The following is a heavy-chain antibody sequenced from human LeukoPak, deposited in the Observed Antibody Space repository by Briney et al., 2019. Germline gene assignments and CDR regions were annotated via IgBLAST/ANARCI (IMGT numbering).Heavy chain of an antibody. CDR3: ARVAREERYYYYYMDV. V-gene: IGHV1-69*01. J-gene: IGHJ6*03. CDR1: GGTFSSYA. Sequence: SVKVSCKASGGTFSSYAISWVRQAPGQGLEWMGGIIPIFCTANYAQKFQGRVTITADESTSKAYMELISLRSEDTAVYNCARVAREERYYYYYMDVWGKGTTVTDSS. CDR2: IIPIFCTA. D-gene: IGHD1-1*01.